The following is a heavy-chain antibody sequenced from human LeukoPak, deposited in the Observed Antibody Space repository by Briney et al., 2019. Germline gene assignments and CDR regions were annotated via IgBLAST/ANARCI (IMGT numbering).Heavy chain of an antibody. J-gene: IGHJ4*02. Sequence: PSETLSLTCTVSGGSISSYYWSWIRQPAGKGLEWIGRIYTSGSTNYNPSLKSRVTMSVDTSKNQFSLKLSSVTAADTAVFYCARSVLTGTYPDFFDFWGQGTLVTVSS. V-gene: IGHV4-4*07. CDR3: ARSVLTGTYPDFFDF. CDR1: GGSISSYY. CDR2: IYTSGST.